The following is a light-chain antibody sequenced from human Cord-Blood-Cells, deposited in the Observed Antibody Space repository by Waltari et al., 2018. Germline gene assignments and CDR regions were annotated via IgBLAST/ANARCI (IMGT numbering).Light chain of an antibody. Sequence: DIQLTQSPSTLSASVGDRVTITCRASQSISSWLAWYQQQPGKAPKPLIYDASSLESGVPSRFSGSGSGTEFTLTISSLQPDDFATYYCQQYNSYSPAWTFGQGTKVEIK. CDR2: DAS. V-gene: IGKV1-5*01. CDR1: QSISSW. CDR3: QQYNSYSPAWT. J-gene: IGKJ1*01.